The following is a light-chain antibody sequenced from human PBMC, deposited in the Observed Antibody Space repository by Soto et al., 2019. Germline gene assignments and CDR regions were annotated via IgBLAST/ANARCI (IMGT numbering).Light chain of an antibody. CDR1: QSVSSSY. Sequence: EIVLTQPPGTLSLSPGERATLSCRASQSVSSSYLAWYQQKPGQAPRLLIYGASSRATGIPDRFSGSGSGTDSTLTISRLEPEDFAVYYCQQYGSSTTFGQGTKV. J-gene: IGKJ1*01. V-gene: IGKV3-20*01. CDR2: GAS. CDR3: QQYGSSTT.